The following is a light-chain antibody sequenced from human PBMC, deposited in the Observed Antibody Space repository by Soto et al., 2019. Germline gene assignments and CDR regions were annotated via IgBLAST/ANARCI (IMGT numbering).Light chain of an antibody. CDR1: NRDVGGYNY. V-gene: IGLV2-14*01. CDR3: SSYSSSSALDVI. J-gene: IGLJ2*01. Sequence: HSALAQPASVSGSPGQSITISCAGTNRDVGGYNYVSWYQQYPGKAPKLIIYEVTYRPSGVSNRFSGAKSGNTASLTISGLQAEDEADYYCSSYSSSSALDVIFGGGTKLTVL. CDR2: EVT.